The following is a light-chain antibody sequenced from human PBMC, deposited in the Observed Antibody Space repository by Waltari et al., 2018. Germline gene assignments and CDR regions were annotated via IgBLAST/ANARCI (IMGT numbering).Light chain of an antibody. CDR3: QTWGSGIWV. V-gene: IGLV4-69*01. CDR2: FRSDGSH. CDR1: SGHSSYP. J-gene: IGLJ3*02. Sequence: QLVVTQSPSASASLGASVKPTCTLSSGHSSYPTPWHHHQPEKGPRYLMKFRSDGSHIKGDGIPDRFSGSSSGAERYLTISSLQSEDEADYYCQTWGSGIWVFGGGTKLTVL.